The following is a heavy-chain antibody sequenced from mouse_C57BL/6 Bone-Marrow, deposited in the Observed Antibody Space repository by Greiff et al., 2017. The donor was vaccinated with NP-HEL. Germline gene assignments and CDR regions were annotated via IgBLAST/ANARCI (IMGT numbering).Heavy chain of an antibody. Sequence: QVQLQQSGAELVRPGTSVKVSCKASGYAFTNYLIEWVKQRPGQGLEWIGVINPGSGGTNYTEKFKGKATLTADKSSSTAYMQLSSLTSEDSAVYFCTIPFDYWGQGTTLTVSS. CDR2: INPGSGGT. CDR3: TIPFDY. J-gene: IGHJ2*01. V-gene: IGHV1-54*01. CDR1: GYAFTNYL.